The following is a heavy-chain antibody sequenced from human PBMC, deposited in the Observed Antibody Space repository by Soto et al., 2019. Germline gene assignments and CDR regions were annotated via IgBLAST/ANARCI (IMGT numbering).Heavy chain of an antibody. CDR2: INHSGST. CDR1: GGSFSGYY. Sequence: SETLSLTCAVYGGSFSGYYWSWIRQPPGKGLEWIGEINHSGSTNYNPSLKSRVTISVDTSKNQFSLKLSSVTAADTAVYYCASVNDYSNYPPRDYWGQGTLVTVSS. CDR3: ASVNDYSNYPPRDY. J-gene: IGHJ4*02. D-gene: IGHD4-4*01. V-gene: IGHV4-34*01.